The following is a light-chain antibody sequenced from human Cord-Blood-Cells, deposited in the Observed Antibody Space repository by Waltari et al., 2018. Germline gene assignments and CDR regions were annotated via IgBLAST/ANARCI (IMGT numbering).Light chain of an antibody. Sequence: QSALTQPRSVSGSPGQSVTISCTGNSSDVGGYNYVLWYQQHPGKAPKLMIYDVSKRPSGVPDRFSGSKSGNTASMTISGLQAEDEADYYCCSYAGSYTVVFGGGTKLTVL. J-gene: IGLJ2*01. CDR3: CSYAGSYTVV. CDR2: DVS. V-gene: IGLV2-11*01. CDR1: SSDVGGYNY.